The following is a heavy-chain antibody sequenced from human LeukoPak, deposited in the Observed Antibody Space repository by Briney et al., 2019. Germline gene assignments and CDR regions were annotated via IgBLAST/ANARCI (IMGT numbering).Heavy chain of an antibody. CDR3: AREGVLLWFGELLWFDP. J-gene: IGHJ5*02. V-gene: IGHV4-59*12. CDR1: GVSMSGYY. D-gene: IGHD3-10*01. Sequence: SETLSLTCTVSGVSMSGYYWIWTRQPPGKGLEWIGYVYYNGITNYNPTLKSRVTISLGTSKNQFSLSLTSVTAADTAVYYCAREGVLLWFGELLWFDPWGQGTLVTVSS. CDR2: VYYNGIT.